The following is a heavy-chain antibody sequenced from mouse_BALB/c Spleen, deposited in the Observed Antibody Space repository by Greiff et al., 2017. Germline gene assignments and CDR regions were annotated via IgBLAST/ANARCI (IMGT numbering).Heavy chain of an antibody. CDR1: GYTFTDYA. Sequence: VQGVESGPELVRPGVSVKISCKGSGYTFTDYAMHWVKQSHAKSLEWIGVISTYSGNTNYNQKFKGKATMTVDKSSSTAYMELARLTSEDSAIYYCARDYRYDVYWYVDVWGAGTTVTVSS. CDR2: ISTYSGNT. CDR3: ARDYRYDVYWYVDV. J-gene: IGHJ1*01. D-gene: IGHD2-14*01. V-gene: IGHV1-67*01.